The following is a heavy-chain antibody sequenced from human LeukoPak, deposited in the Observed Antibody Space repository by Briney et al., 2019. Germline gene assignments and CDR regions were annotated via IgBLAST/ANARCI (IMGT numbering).Heavy chain of an antibody. CDR1: GGTFSSYA. D-gene: IGHD1-26*01. Sequence: GASVKVSCKASGGTFSSYAISWVRQAPGQGLEWMGRIIPILGIANYAQKFQGRVTITADKSTSTAYMELSSLRSEDTAVYYCARDRVGSPTYGHFDYWGQGTLVTVSS. CDR3: ARDRVGSPTYGHFDY. V-gene: IGHV1-69*04. CDR2: IIPILGIA. J-gene: IGHJ4*02.